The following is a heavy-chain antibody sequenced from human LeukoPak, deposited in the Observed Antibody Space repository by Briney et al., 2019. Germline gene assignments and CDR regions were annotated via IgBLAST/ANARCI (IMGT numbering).Heavy chain of an antibody. CDR1: GFTFSSYA. CDR3: ARTYGYGDYSRFDY. J-gene: IGHJ4*02. D-gene: IGHD4-17*01. V-gene: IGHV3-53*01. Sequence: GGSLRLSCAASGFTFSSYAMSWVRQAPGKGLEWVSVIYSGGSAYYADSVKGRFTISRDNSKNTLYLQMNSLRAEDTAVYYCARTYGYGDYSRFDYWGQGTLVTVPS. CDR2: IYSGGSA.